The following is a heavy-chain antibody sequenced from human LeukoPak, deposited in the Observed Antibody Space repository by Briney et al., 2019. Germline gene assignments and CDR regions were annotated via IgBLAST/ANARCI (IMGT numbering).Heavy chain of an antibody. D-gene: IGHD7-27*01. CDR2: ISGSGGST. V-gene: IGHV3-23*01. CDR1: GCPFSSYS. CDR3: AKSFNWGPADFDL. Sequence: GGSLRLSCAASGCPFSSYSMSWVRQAPGKGLEWVSAISGSGGSTYYADSVKCRFTISRDNSKNTLYLQMNSLRAEDTAVYYCAKSFNWGPADFDLWGRGTLVTVSS. J-gene: IGHJ2*01.